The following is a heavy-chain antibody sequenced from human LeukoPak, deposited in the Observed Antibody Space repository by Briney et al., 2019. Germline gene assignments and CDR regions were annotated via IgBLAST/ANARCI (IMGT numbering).Heavy chain of an antibody. J-gene: IGHJ4*02. CDR1: GDSVSTNSFA. D-gene: IGHD5-24*01. CDR2: TSYRSKWYN. Sequence: SQTLSLTCAISGDSVSTNSFAWNWIRQSPSRGLEWLGSTSYRSKWYNDYAVSVKSRITITPDTSKNQFSLQLNSVTPEDTAVYYCAREAEITRFDYWGQGTLVTVSS. V-gene: IGHV6-1*01. CDR3: AREAEITRFDY.